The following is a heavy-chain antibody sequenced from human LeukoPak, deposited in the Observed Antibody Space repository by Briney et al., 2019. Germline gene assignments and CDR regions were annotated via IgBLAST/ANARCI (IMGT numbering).Heavy chain of an antibody. V-gene: IGHV3-21*01. J-gene: IGHJ6*03. CDR2: ISGSSSYI. Sequence: GGSLRLSCAASGFTFSSYSMNWVRQAPGKGLEWVSSISGSSSYIYYADSVKGRFTISRENAKNSLYLQMNSLRAEDTAVYYCARDFDRRTRKIGRDSLYYYYYYMDVWGKGTTVTVSS. CDR1: GFTFSSYS. D-gene: IGHD3-9*01. CDR3: ARDFDRRTRKIGRDSLYYYYYYMDV.